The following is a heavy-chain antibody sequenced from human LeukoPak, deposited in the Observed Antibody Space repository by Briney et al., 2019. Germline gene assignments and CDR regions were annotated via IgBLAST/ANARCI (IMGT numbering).Heavy chain of an antibody. V-gene: IGHV3-23*01. J-gene: IGHJ4*02. CDR2: ISVSGNT. CDR1: GFTLSSYA. Sequence: SGGSLRLSCAASGFTLSSYAMSWVRQGPGKGLEWVSAISVSGNTYHADSVNGRVTISRDSSTNTLYPQMNSLRAADAAVYYCAKAPVTTCSGAYCYPFDYWSQGTLVTVSS. CDR3: AKAPVTTCSGAYCYPFDY. D-gene: IGHD2-15*01.